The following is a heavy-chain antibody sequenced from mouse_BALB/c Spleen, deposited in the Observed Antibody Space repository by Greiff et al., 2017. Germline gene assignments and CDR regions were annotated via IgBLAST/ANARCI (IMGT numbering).Heavy chain of an antibody. V-gene: IGHV5-17*02. CDR1: GFTFSSFG. J-gene: IGHJ4*01. CDR3: ARSARYYYAMDD. CDR2: ISSGSSTI. Sequence: EVMLVESGGGLVQPGGSRKLSCAASGFTFSSFGMHWVRQAPEKGLEWVAYISSGSSTIYYADTVKGRFTISRDNPKNTLFLQMTSLRSEDTAMYYCARSARYYYAMDDWGQGTSVTVSS.